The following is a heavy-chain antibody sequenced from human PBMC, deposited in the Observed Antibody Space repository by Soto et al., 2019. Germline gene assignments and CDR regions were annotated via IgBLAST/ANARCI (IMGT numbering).Heavy chain of an antibody. Sequence: QVQLVQSGAEVKKPGSSVKVSCKASGGTFSSYAISWVRQAPGQGLEWMGGIIPIFGTANYAQKFQGRVTITADESTSTAYMELSRLRSEDTAVYYCAREADIVVVVAATNAFDIWGQGTMVTVSS. V-gene: IGHV1-69*12. CDR2: IIPIFGTA. CDR3: AREADIVVVVAATNAFDI. CDR1: GGTFSSYA. J-gene: IGHJ3*02. D-gene: IGHD2-15*01.